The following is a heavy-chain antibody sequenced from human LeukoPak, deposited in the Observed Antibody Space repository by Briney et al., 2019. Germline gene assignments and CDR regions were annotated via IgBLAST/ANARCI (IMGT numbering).Heavy chain of an antibody. J-gene: IGHJ1*01. CDR3: ARDRARSAMAREFQH. V-gene: IGHV1-18*01. Sequence: ASVKVSCKASGHSLTSYDFSWVRQAPGQGLEWMGWISAYNGHTEYAQKFQGRVTMTTDTSTSTAYMELRSLRSDDTAVYFCARDRARSAMAREFQHWGQGTQVTVSS. D-gene: IGHD2-2*01. CDR2: ISAYNGHT. CDR1: GHSLTSYD.